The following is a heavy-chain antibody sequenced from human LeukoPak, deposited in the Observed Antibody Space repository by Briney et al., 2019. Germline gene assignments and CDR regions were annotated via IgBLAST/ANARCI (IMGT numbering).Heavy chain of an antibody. Sequence: SETLSLTCGVSGGSISSSSYYWGWIRQPPGKGLEWIGSIYYSGSTYYNPSLKSRVTISVDTSKNQFSLKLSSVTAADTAVYYCARGRNCGGDCYYFAYWGQGTLVTVSS. CDR1: GGSISSSSYY. J-gene: IGHJ4*02. CDR3: ARGRNCGGDCYYFAY. CDR2: IYYSGST. D-gene: IGHD2-21*02. V-gene: IGHV4-39*01.